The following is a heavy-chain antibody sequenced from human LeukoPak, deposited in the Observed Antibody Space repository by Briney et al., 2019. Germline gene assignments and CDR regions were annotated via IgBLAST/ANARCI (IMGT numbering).Heavy chain of an antibody. CDR3: ARAHYDILTGYSQAFDY. V-gene: IGHV3-30-3*01. J-gene: IGHJ4*02. D-gene: IGHD3-9*01. Sequence: GGSLRPSCAASGFTFSSYAMHWVRQAPGKGLEWVAVISYDGSNKYYADSVKGRFTISRDNSKNTLYLQMNSLRAEDTAVYYCARAHYDILTGYSQAFDYWGQGTLVTVSS. CDR2: ISYDGSNK. CDR1: GFTFSSYA.